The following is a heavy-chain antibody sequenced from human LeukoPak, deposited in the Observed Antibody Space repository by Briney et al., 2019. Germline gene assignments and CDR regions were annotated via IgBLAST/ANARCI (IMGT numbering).Heavy chain of an antibody. CDR3: AKGGYYDILTGYHGIDY. Sequence: PGGSLRLSCAASGFTFSSYAMSWVRQAPGKGLEWVSAISGSGGSTYYADSVKGRFTIPRDNSKNTLYLQMNSLRAEDTAVYYCAKGGYYDILTGYHGIDYWGQGTLVTVSS. CDR1: GFTFSSYA. CDR2: ISGSGGST. J-gene: IGHJ4*02. D-gene: IGHD3-9*01. V-gene: IGHV3-23*01.